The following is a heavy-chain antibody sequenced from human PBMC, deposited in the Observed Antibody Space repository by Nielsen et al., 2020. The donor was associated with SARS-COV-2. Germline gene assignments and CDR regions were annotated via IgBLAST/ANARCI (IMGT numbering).Heavy chain of an antibody. CDR2: VTDSGST. J-gene: IGHJ4*02. D-gene: IGHD3-22*01. V-gene: IGHV4-34*01. CDR3: ARGVTDITLTVVVMTGASYFFDY. CDR1: GGSFSAYS. Sequence: SETLSLTCAVYGGSFSAYSWTWIRQSPGKGLDWIGEVTDSGSTKYSPSLKSRVTISADTSKNQISLKLSSVTAADTAVYYCARGVTDITLTVVVMTGASYFFDYWARETWSPSPQ.